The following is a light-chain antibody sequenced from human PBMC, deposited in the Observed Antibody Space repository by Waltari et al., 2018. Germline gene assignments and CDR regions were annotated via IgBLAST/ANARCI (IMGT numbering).Light chain of an antibody. CDR1: QNIHKF. CDR2: AAS. J-gene: IGKJ2*01. Sequence: DIHMTLSLYSLSASVGDRVPIPCRASQNIHKFLNWYQQQPGKAPKLLIYAASNLQGGVPSWFSGSGSGTDLTLTISSLQPADFATYYCQQSYSTPYTFGQGTKVEIK. CDR3: QQSYSTPYT. V-gene: IGKV1-39*01.